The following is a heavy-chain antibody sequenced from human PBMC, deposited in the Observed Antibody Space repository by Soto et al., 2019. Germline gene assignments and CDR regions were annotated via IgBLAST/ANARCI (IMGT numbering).Heavy chain of an antibody. V-gene: IGHV4-59*01. J-gene: IGHJ3*02. D-gene: IGHD1-1*01. Sequence: QVQLQESGPGLVKPSETLSLTCTVSGGSISSYYWSWIRQPPGKGLEWIGYIYYSGSTNYNPSLKSRVTISVDTSKNQFSLKLSSVTAADTAVYYCARAWQLDAFDIWGQGTMVTVSS. CDR3: ARAWQLDAFDI. CDR2: IYYSGST. CDR1: GGSISSYY.